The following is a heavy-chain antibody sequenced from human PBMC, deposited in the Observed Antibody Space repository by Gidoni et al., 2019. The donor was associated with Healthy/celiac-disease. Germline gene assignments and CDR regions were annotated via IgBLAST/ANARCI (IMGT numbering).Heavy chain of an antibody. CDR2: IWYDGSNK. V-gene: IGHV3-33*01. CDR3: ARVTITMVRGVIMLYYYGMDV. CDR1: GFTFSSSG. J-gene: IGHJ6*02. Sequence: QVQMVESGGGVVQPGRSLRRSCAASGFTFSSSGMPWVRQAPGKGLEWVAVIWYDGSNKYYADSVKGRFTISRDNSKNTLYLQMNSLRAEDTAVYYCARVTITMVRGVIMLYYYGMDVWGQGTTVTVSS. D-gene: IGHD3-10*01.